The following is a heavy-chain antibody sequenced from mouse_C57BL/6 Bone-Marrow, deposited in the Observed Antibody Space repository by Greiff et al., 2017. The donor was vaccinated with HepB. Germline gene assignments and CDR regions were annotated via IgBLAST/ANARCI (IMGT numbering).Heavy chain of an antibody. CDR2: INPNNGGT. Sequence: EVQLQQSGPELVKPGASVKMSCKASGYTFTDYNMHWVKQSHGKSLEWIGYINPNNGGTRYNPKFKGKATLTVNKSSSTAYMELRSLTSEDSAVYYCAREEQLRLRAMDYWGQGTSVTVSS. D-gene: IGHD3-2*02. CDR1: GYTFTDYN. V-gene: IGHV1-22*01. CDR3: AREEQLRLRAMDY. J-gene: IGHJ4*01.